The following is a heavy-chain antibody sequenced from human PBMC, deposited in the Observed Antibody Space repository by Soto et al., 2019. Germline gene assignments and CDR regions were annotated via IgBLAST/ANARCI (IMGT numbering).Heavy chain of an antibody. CDR1: GFTFSSYD. D-gene: IGHD3-10*01. CDR3: ARDGLGYYGSGSYLVGSAFDI. CDR2: IGTAGDT. V-gene: IGHV3-13*01. Sequence: GGSLRLSCAASGFTFSSYDMHWVRQATGKGLEWVSAIGTAGDTYYPGSVKGRFTISRENAKNSLYLQMNSLRAEDTAVYYCARDGLGYYGSGSYLVGSAFDIWGQGTMVTVSS. J-gene: IGHJ3*02.